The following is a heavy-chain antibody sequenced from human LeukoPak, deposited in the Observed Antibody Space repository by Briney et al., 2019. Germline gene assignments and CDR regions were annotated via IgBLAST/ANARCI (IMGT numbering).Heavy chain of an antibody. D-gene: IGHD2-2*02. CDR3: ARGKGPYCSSTSCYTESDFDY. V-gene: IGHV6-1*01. Sequence: SQTLSLTCAISGDSFSSNSAAWDWLRQSPARGLEWLGRTYYRSKWYNDYAVSVKSQITINPDTSKNQFSLQLNSVTPEDTAVYYCARGKGPYCSSTSCYTESDFDYWGQGTLVTVSS. CDR2: TYYRSKWYN. J-gene: IGHJ4*02. CDR1: GDSFSSNSAA.